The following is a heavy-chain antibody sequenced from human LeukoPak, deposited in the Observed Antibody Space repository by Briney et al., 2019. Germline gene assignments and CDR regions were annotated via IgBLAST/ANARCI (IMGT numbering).Heavy chain of an antibody. J-gene: IGHJ5*02. CDR3: AQYLGSGNWIGNWFDP. D-gene: IGHD1-1*01. V-gene: IGHV4-39*01. CDR2: IYYTGRT. Sequence: PSETLSLTCTVSGGSISSSTHSRDWIRQPPGKGLEWNGTIYYTGRTYYNPSLESRLTISVDTSKNQFSLKLTSVTAADTAIYYCAQYLGSGNWIGNWFDPWGQGTLVTVSS. CDR1: GGSISSSTHS.